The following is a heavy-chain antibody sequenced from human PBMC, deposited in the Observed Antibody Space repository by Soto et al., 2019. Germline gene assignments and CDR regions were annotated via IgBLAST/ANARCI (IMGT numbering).Heavy chain of an antibody. J-gene: IGHJ6*02. CDR3: ARVASYGTDAYYYGMDV. Sequence: ASVKVSCKASGYTFTSYGISWVRQAPGQGLEWMGWISAYNGNTNYAQKLQGRVTMTTDTSTSTAYMELSRLRSDDTAVYYCARVASYGTDAYYYGMDVWGQGPRVTVSS. CDR1: GYTFTSYG. D-gene: IGHD5-18*01. V-gene: IGHV1-18*01. CDR2: ISAYNGNT.